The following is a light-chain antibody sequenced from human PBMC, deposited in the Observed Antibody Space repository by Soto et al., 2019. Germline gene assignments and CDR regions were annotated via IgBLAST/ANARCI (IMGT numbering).Light chain of an antibody. V-gene: IGKV3-20*01. CDR1: QSVSSSY. J-gene: IGKJ2*02. CDR3: QQYGSSPRT. CDR2: GAS. Sequence: DIVMTQSPDSLSLSPGERATLSCRASQSVSSSYLAWYQQKPGQAPRLLIYGASSRATGIPVRFSGSGSGTDFTLTISRLEPEDFAVYYCQQYGSSPRTFGQGTKLEIK.